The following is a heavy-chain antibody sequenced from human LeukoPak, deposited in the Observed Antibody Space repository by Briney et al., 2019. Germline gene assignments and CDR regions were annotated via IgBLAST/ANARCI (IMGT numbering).Heavy chain of an antibody. V-gene: IGHV3-53*01. CDR2: TYSGGST. CDR1: GFTVSSNY. J-gene: IGHJ4*02. CDR3: ARVLRNYYDSSGPQDY. D-gene: IGHD3-22*01. Sequence: GGSLRLSCAASGFTVSSNYMSWVRQAPGKGLEWVSVTYSGGSTYYADSVKGRFTISRDNSKNTLYLQMNSLRAEDTAVYYCARVLRNYYDSSGPQDYWGQGTLVTVSS.